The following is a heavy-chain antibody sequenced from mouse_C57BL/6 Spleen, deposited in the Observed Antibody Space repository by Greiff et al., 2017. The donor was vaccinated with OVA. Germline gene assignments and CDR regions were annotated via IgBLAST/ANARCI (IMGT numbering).Heavy chain of an antibody. CDR1: GFTFRNYW. CDR2: IRLKSDNYAT. Sequence: LQQSGGGLLQPGGSMKLSCVASGFTFRNYWMNWVRQSPEKGLEWVAQIRLKSDNYATHYAESVKGRFTISRDDSKSSVYLQMNNLRAEDTGIYYCTGDGSTYWYFDVWGTGTTVTVSS. J-gene: IGHJ1*03. CDR3: TGDGSTYWYFDV. V-gene: IGHV6-3*01. D-gene: IGHD1-1*01.